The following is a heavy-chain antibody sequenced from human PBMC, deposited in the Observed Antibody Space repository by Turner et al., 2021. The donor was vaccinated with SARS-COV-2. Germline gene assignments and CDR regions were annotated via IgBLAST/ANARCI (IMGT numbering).Heavy chain of an antibody. V-gene: IGHV3-23*01. D-gene: IGHD3-16*02. CDR3: AYKGGVWGSYRYPPYLYYGMDV. CDR1: GFTLSSYA. CDR2: ISCSGNPT. Sequence: EVQLLESGGGLVQPGGSLRLSCAASGFTLSSYAMSWVCHSPGSGLECVTSISCSGNPTDYAVPVKGWFTISRKNSKTRFNVKINSRTPEDTPVYFGAYKGGVWGSYRYPPYLYYGMDVWGQGTTVTVSS. J-gene: IGHJ6*02.